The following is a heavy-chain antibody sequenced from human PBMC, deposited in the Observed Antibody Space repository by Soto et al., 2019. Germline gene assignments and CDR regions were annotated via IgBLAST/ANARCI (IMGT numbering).Heavy chain of an antibody. CDR1: VFTFSIYA. J-gene: IGHJ4*01. D-gene: IGHD2-2*01. CDR2: ISGSGGST. CDR3: AKDPSYQLLTPYFDY. V-gene: IGHV3-23*01. Sequence: PRGSLRLSCATSVFTFSIYAMNWVRQASGKGLEWVSAISGSGGSTYYADSVKGRFTISRDNSKNTLYLQMNSLRAEDTAVYYCAKDPSYQLLTPYFDYWGHGTMVTVSS.